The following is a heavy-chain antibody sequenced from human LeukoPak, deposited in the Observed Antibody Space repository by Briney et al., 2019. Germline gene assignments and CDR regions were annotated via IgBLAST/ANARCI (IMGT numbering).Heavy chain of an antibody. CDR2: ISGRGAST. J-gene: IGHJ4*02. V-gene: IGHV3-23*01. CDR1: GFTFSSYA. Sequence: GGSLRLSCAASGFTFSSYAMSWVRQAPGKGLEWVSAISGRGASTYYADSVKGRFTISRDNSKNTLYLQMNSLRAEDTAVYYCAKARDSSGYSGYFDYWGQGTLVTVSS. D-gene: IGHD3-22*01. CDR3: AKARDSSGYSGYFDY.